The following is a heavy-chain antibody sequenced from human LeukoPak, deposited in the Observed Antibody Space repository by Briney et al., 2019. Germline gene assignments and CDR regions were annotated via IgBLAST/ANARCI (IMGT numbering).Heavy chain of an antibody. J-gene: IGHJ4*02. CDR1: GFTVSSNY. CDR3: AREEWLRRFDY. CDR2: IYSGGST. V-gene: IGHV3-66*01. Sequence: GGSLRLSCAASGFTVSSNYMSWVRQAPGKGLEWVSVIYSGGSTYYADSVKGRFTISRDNSKNTLYLQMNSLRAEDTAVYYCAREEWLRRFDYWGQGTLVTVSS. D-gene: IGHD5-12*01.